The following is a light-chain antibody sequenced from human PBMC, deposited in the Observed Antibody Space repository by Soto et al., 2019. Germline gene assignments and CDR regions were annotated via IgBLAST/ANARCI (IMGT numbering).Light chain of an antibody. V-gene: IGKV3-11*01. CDR1: QSVCSY. Sequence: EIVLTQSPATLSLSPGERATLSCRASQSVCSYFAWYQQKPGQAPRLLIYDASNRATGITARFSGSGSGTDFTLTVSSLEPDDVAVYFCQQRGNWPVTFGQGTRVDIK. CDR3: QQRGNWPVT. J-gene: IGKJ1*01. CDR2: DAS.